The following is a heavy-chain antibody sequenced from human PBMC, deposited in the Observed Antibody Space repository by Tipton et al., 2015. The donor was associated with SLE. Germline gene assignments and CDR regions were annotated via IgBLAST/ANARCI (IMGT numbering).Heavy chain of an antibody. D-gene: IGHD6-13*01. V-gene: IGHV4-34*01. CDR3: ARAQRLVRWLDP. J-gene: IGHJ5*02. CDR2: INHSGSP. Sequence: LRLSCAASGFTVSSNYMSWVRQAPGKGLEWIGEINHSGSPNYNPSLKSRITISVDTSKNQFSLKLSSVTAADTAVYYCARAQRLVRWLDPWGQGTLVTVSS. CDR1: GFTVSSNY.